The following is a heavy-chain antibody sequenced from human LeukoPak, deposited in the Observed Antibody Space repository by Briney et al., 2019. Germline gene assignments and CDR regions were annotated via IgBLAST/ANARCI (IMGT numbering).Heavy chain of an antibody. CDR2: IYYSGST. V-gene: IGHV4-39*01. D-gene: IGHD2-15*01. J-gene: IGHJ3*02. Sequence: SETLSLTCTVSGGSISSSSYYWGWIRQPPGKGLEWIGSIYYSGSTYYNPSLKSRVTISVDTSKNQFSLKLSSVTAADTAVYYCASQNLVAATLSGAFDIWGQGTMVTVSS. CDR3: ASQNLVAATLSGAFDI. CDR1: GGSISSSSYY.